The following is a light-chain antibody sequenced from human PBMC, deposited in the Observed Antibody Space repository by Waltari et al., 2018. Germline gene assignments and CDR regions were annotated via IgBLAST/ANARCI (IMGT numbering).Light chain of an antibody. Sequence: DIQMTQSPSTLSASVGDRVTITCRASQSISSWLAWYKQKPGKAPKLLIYKASSLESGVPSRFSGSGSGTEFTLTISSLQPDDFATYYCQQYNSYSREFGQGTKVEIK. V-gene: IGKV1-5*03. CDR1: QSISSW. CDR3: QQYNSYSRE. J-gene: IGKJ1*01. CDR2: KAS.